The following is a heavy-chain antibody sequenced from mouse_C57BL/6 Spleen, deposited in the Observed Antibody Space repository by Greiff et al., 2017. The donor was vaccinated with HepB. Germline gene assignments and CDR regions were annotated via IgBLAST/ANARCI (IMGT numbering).Heavy chain of an antibody. CDR3: ARPQTAQARGFAY. V-gene: IGHV5-17*01. D-gene: IGHD3-2*02. CDR1: GFTFSDYG. Sequence: EVMLVESGGGLVKPGGSLKLSCAASGFTFSDYGMHWVRQAPEKGLEWVAYISSGSSTIYYADTVKGRFTISRDNAKNTLFLQMTSLRSEDTAMYYCARPQTAQARGFAYWGQGTLVTVSA. CDR2: ISSGSSTI. J-gene: IGHJ3*01.